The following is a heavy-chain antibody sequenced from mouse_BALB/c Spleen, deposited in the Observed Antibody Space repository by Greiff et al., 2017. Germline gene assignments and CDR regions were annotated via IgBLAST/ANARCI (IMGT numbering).Heavy chain of an antibody. J-gene: IGHJ2*01. D-gene: IGHD1-1*01. Sequence: VQLQQSGAELVRPGALVKLSCKASGFNIKDYYMHWVKQRPEQGLEWIGRIDPANGNTKYDPKFQGKATITADTSSNTAYLQLSSLTSEDTAVYYCARYGSSLYFDYWGQGTTLTVSS. V-gene: IGHV14-1*02. CDR2: IDPANGNT. CDR1: GFNIKDYY. CDR3: ARYGSSLYFDY.